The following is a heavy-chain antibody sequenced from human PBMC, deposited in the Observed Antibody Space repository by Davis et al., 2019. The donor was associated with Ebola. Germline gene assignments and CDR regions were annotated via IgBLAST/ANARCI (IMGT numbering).Heavy chain of an antibody. V-gene: IGHV3-74*01. CDR3: ARDVGGRAGY. CDR1: EFTFRSYW. Sequence: PGGSLRLSCVGSEFTFRSYWFHWVRQALGKGLEWVSRIDTDGSTTNYADSVRGRFTISRDNAKNTLFLQMNSLRADDTAVYYCARDVGGRAGYWGQGTLVTVSS. CDR2: IDTDGSTT. J-gene: IGHJ4*02.